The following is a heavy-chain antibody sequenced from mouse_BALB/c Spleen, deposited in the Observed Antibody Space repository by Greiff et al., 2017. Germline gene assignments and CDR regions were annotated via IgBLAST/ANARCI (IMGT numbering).Heavy chain of an antibody. V-gene: IGHV10-1*02. J-gene: IGHJ3*01. CDR2: IRSKSNNYAT. CDR1: GFTFNTYA. D-gene: IGHD2-1*01. CDR3: VTNYGNYAWFAY. Sequence: EVKLVESGGGLVQPKGSLKLSCAASGFTFNTYAMNWVRQAPGKGLEWVARIRSKSNNYATYYADSVKDRFTISRDDSQSMLYLQMNNLKTEDTAMYYCVTNYGNYAWFAYWGQGTLVTVSA.